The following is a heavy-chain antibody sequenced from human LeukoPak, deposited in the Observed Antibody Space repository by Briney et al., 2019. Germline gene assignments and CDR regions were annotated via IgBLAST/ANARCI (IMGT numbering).Heavy chain of an antibody. CDR1: GGSISSYY. CDR2: IYYSGST. J-gene: IGHJ3*02. Sequence: SETLSLTCTVSGGSISSYYWSWIRQPPGKGLEWIGYIYYSGSTNYNPSLKSRVTISVDTSKNQFSLKLSSVTAADTAVYYCARDGPVGDYIHDAFDICGQGTMVTVSS. CDR3: ARDGPVGDYIHDAFDI. V-gene: IGHV4-59*01. D-gene: IGHD4-17*01.